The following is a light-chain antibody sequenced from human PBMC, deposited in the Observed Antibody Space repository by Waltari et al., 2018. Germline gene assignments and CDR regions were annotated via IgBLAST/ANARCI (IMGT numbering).Light chain of an antibody. CDR2: GAS. V-gene: IGKV3-20*01. CDR1: QIVSSTY. CDR3: QQYGDSPIT. J-gene: IGKJ5*01. Sequence: EIVLTQFPGTLSLSPGDRDTLSCRASQIVSSTYLAWYQQKPGQAPRLLIFGASSRATGIPDRFSGSGSGTDFTLTISRLEPEDFAVYYCQQYGDSPITFGQGTRLEIK.